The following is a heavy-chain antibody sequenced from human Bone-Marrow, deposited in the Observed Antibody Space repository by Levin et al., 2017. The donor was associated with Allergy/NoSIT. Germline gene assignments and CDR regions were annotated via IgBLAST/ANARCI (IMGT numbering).Heavy chain of an antibody. Sequence: NGSGPTLVKPTQTLTLTCTFSGFSLSTSGVGVGWIRQPPGKALEWLALYYWNDDKRYSPSLKSRLTLTKDTSKNQVVLTMTNMDPVDTATYYCAHRPNYYGSGANWFDPWGQGTLVTVSS. J-gene: IGHJ5*02. CDR1: GFSLSTSGVG. CDR3: AHRPNYYGSGANWFDP. V-gene: IGHV2-5*01. CDR2: YYWNDDK. D-gene: IGHD3-10*01.